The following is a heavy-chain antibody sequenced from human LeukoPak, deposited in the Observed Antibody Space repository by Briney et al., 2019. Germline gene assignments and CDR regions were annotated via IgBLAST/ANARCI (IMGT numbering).Heavy chain of an antibody. CDR3: AKFSFFWTNSPYYFDY. V-gene: IGHV3-48*01. D-gene: IGHD4-23*01. Sequence: TGGSLRLSCAASGFTFSSYSMNWVRQAPGKGLEWISNISRGSTTIYYADSVKGRFTISRDNAKNSLYLEMNSLRAEDTAVYYCAKFSFFWTNSPYYFDYWGQGTLVTVSS. J-gene: IGHJ4*02. CDR2: ISRGSTTI. CDR1: GFTFSSYS.